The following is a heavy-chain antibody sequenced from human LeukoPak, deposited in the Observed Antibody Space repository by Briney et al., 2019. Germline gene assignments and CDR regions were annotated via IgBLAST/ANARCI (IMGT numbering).Heavy chain of an antibody. V-gene: IGHV1-18*01. Sequence: ASEKVSCKASGYTFTSYGISWVRQSTGQGLEWMGWISAYNGHTNYAQKLQGRVTKTTDTSTSTAYKGLMSLRSDDPAVYFCTRSGSLGATHDFWGQGTLVTVSS. D-gene: IGHD1-26*01. CDR2: ISAYNGHT. J-gene: IGHJ4*02. CDR3: TRSGSLGATHDF. CDR1: GYTFTSYG.